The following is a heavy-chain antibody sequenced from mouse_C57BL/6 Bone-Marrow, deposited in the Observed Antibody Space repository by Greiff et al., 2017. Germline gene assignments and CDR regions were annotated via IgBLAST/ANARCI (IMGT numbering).Heavy chain of an antibody. CDR3: ARKDYGSRYCAY. V-gene: IGHV3-6*01. CDR1: GYSITSGYY. Sequence: EVHLVESGPGLVKPSQSLSLTCSVTGYSITSGYYWNWIRQFPGNKLEWMGYISYDGSNNYNPSLKNRISITRDTSKNQFFLKLNSVTTEDTATYYCARKDYGSRYCAYWGKGTLVTVSA. CDR2: ISYDGSN. J-gene: IGHJ3*01. D-gene: IGHD1-1*01.